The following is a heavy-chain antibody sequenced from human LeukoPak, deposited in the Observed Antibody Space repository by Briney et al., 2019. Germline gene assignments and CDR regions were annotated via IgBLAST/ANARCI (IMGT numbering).Heavy chain of an antibody. J-gene: IGHJ4*02. CDR2: SNPNSGGT. CDR1: GYTFTGYY. V-gene: IGHV1-2*02. Sequence: ASVKVSCKASGYTFTGYYMHWVRQAPGQGLEWMGWSNPNSGGTNYAQKFQGRVTMTRDTSISTAYMELSRLRSDDTAVYYCARDLGYYGSGSYYNEAFDYWGQGTLVTVSS. CDR3: ARDLGYYGSGSYYNEAFDY. D-gene: IGHD3-10*01.